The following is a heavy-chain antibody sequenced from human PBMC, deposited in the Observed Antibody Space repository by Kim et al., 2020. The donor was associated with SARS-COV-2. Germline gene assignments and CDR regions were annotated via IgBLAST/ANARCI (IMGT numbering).Heavy chain of an antibody. CDR3: ARKGLATILYYFDC. J-gene: IGHJ4*02. Sequence: SETLSLTCTVSGGSISSSSYYWGWIRQPPGKGLEWIGSIYYSGSTYYNPSFKSRVTISVDTSKNQFSLKLSSVTAADTAVYYCARKGLATILYYFDCLSQGTLVTVSS. V-gene: IGHV4-39*07. D-gene: IGHD5-12*01. CDR1: GGSISSSSYY. CDR2: IYYSGST.